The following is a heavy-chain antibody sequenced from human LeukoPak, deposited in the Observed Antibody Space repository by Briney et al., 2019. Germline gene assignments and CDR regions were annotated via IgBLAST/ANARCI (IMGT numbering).Heavy chain of an antibody. D-gene: IGHD6-6*01. CDR1: GGSISSTNYY. V-gene: IGHV4-61*05. Sequence: PSETLSLTCSVSGGSISSTNYYWSWIRQPPGKGLEWIGYIYYSGSTNYNPSLKSRVTISVDTSKNQFSLKLSSVTAADTAVYYCARVRPEYSSSFGGDYWGQGTLVTVSS. CDR2: IYYSGST. J-gene: IGHJ4*02. CDR3: ARVRPEYSSSFGGDY.